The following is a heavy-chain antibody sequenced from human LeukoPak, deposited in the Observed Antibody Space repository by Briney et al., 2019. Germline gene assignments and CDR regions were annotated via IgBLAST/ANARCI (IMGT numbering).Heavy chain of an antibody. V-gene: IGHV3-21*01. J-gene: IGHJ3*02. D-gene: IGHD5-18*01. CDR1: GFTFTTYS. CDR2: ISSGSSAI. Sequence: GGSLRLSCEASGFTFTTYSMTWVRQAPGKGLEWVSIISSGSSAIFSADALKGRFTISRDNAKKSLYLQMNSLRAEDTAVYYCARDGPWIQLSSPRAFDIWGQGTMVTVSS. CDR3: ARDGPWIQLSSPRAFDI.